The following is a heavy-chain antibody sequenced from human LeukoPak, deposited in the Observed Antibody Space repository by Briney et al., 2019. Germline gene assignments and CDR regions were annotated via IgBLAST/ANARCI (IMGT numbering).Heavy chain of an antibody. J-gene: IGHJ4*02. CDR1: GGSISSSSYY. CDR2: IYYSGST. V-gene: IGHV4-61*01. CDR3: ARRYGSGSSGTFDY. D-gene: IGHD3-10*01. Sequence: SETLSLTCSVSGGSISSSSYYWSWIRQPPGKGLEWIAYIYYSGSTNYNPSLKSRVTISVDTSKNQFSLKLSSVTAADTAVYYCARRYGSGSSGTFDYWGQGTLVTVSS.